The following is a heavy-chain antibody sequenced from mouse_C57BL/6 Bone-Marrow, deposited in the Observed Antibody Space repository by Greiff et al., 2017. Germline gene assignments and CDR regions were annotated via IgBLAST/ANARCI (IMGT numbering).Heavy chain of an antibody. CDR1: GFTFSSYA. CDR2: ISSGGDYI. Sequence: EVKLVESGEGLVKPGGSLKLSCAASGFTFSSYAMSWVRQTPEKRLEWVAYISSGGDYIYYADTVKGRFTISRDNARNTLHLQMSSLKSEDTAMYYCTRGGYDGYSYYAMDYWGQGTSVTVSS. V-gene: IGHV5-9-1*02. CDR3: TRGGYDGYSYYAMDY. J-gene: IGHJ4*01. D-gene: IGHD2-3*01.